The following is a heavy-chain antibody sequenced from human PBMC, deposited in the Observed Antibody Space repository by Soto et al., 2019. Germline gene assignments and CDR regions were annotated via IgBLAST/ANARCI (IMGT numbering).Heavy chain of an antibody. CDR1: GFTFSSYA. D-gene: IGHD1-26*01. CDR3: ARDPGWELLYYYYYGMDV. Sequence: PGGSLRLSCAASGFTFSSYAMSWVCQAPGKGLEWVAVISYDGSNKYYADSVKGRFTISRDNSKNTLYLQMNSLRAEDTAVYYCARDPGWELLYYYYYGMDVWGQGTTVTVSS. V-gene: IGHV3-30-3*01. J-gene: IGHJ6*02. CDR2: ISYDGSNK.